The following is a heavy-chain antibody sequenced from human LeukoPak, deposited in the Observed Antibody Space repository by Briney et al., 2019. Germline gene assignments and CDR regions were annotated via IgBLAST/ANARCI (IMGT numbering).Heavy chain of an antibody. V-gene: IGHV4-39*01. CDR3: ARTTSYDILTGYYFDY. CDR1: GGSISSSSYY. Sequence: PSETLSLTCTVSGGSISSSSYYWGWIRQPPGKGLEWIGSIYYSGSTYYNPSLKSRVTISVDTSKNQFSLKLSSVTAADTAVYYCARTTSYDILTGYYFDYWGQGTLVTVSS. D-gene: IGHD3-9*01. CDR2: IYYSGST. J-gene: IGHJ4*02.